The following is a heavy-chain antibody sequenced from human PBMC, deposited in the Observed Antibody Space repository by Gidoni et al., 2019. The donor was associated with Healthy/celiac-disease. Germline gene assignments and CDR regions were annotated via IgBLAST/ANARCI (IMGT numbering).Heavy chain of an antibody. CDR3: ASRYYGSGSEDYYGMDV. CDR1: GGSISRGGTS. Sequence: QLQLQESGSGLVKPSQTLSLTCAVSGGSISRGGTSWGWIRQPPGKGLEWIGYIYHSGSTYYHPSLKIRFTISVDRSKSQFSLTLSSVTAADTAVYYCASRYYGSGSEDYYGMDVWGQGTTVTVSS. CDR2: IYHSGST. V-gene: IGHV4-30-2*01. J-gene: IGHJ6*02. D-gene: IGHD3-10*01.